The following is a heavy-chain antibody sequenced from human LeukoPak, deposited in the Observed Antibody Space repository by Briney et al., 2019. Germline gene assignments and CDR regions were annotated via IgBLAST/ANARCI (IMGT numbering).Heavy chain of an antibody. V-gene: IGHV5-51*01. CDR3: ARRIGVALDY. J-gene: IGHJ4*02. CDR2: IYPGDSDT. CDR1: GYRFATYW. D-gene: IGHD2-15*01. Sequence: GESLKISCKGSGYRFATYWIGWVRQMPGKGLEWMAIIYPGDSDTKYSPSFQGQVTISADKSISTAYLQWSSLRASDTAMYYCARRIGVALDYWGQGTLVTVSS.